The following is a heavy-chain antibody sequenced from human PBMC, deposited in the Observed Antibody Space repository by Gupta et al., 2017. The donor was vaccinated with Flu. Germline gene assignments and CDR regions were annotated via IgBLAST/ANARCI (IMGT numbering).Heavy chain of an antibody. D-gene: IGHD3-10*02. CDR1: GLAFTHYG. V-gene: IGHV3-30*18. Sequence: VQPVESGGGVVHPGRSLRLSCVAAGLAFTHYGMNGIRQAPGKGLEWVAAISHDGGNKYYGDSVKGRVTISRDNSRNTLYLQVTSLRAGDTAIYYCAKALYLRVPGTILDDYWGQGTLVTVSS. J-gene: IGHJ4*02. CDR3: AKALYLRVPGTILDDY. CDR2: ISHDGGNK.